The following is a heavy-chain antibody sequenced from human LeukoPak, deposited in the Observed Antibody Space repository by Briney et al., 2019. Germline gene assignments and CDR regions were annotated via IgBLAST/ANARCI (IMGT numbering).Heavy chain of an antibody. CDR1: GGSISSYY. CDR2: IYTSGST. V-gene: IGHV4-4*07. Sequence: SETLSLTCTVSGGSISSYYWSWLRQPAGKGREWIGRIYTSGSTNYNPSLKSRVTMSVDTSKNQFSLKLSSVTAADMAVYYCATYIVGAYNWCDPWGQGTLVTVSS. J-gene: IGHJ5*02. D-gene: IGHD1-26*01. CDR3: ATYIVGAYNWCDP.